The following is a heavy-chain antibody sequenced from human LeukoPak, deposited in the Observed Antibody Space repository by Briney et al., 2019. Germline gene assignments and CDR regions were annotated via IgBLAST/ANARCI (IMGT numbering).Heavy chain of an antibody. V-gene: IGHV4-39*01. D-gene: IGHD3-3*01. J-gene: IGHJ3*02. Sequence: SETLSLTCTVSGGSISSSSYYWGWIRQPPGKGLEWIGSIYYSGSTYYNPSLKSRVTISVDTSKNQFSLKLSSVTAADTAVYYCARSVALEWLLFDAFDIWGQGTMVTVSS. CDR1: GGSISSSSYY. CDR2: IYYSGST. CDR3: ARSVALEWLLFDAFDI.